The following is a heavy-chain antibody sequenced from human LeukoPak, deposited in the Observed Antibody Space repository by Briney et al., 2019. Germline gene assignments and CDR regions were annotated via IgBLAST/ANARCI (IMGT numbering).Heavy chain of an antibody. Sequence: GGSLRLSCAASGFTFSDYYMSWIRQAPGKGLEWVSYISSSGSTIYYADSVKGRFTISRDNAKNSLYPQMNSLRAEDTAVYYCARDPTEMATAYFDYWGQGTLVTVSS. CDR1: GFTFSDYY. CDR3: ARDPTEMATAYFDY. D-gene: IGHD5-24*01. V-gene: IGHV3-11*04. J-gene: IGHJ4*02. CDR2: ISSSGSTI.